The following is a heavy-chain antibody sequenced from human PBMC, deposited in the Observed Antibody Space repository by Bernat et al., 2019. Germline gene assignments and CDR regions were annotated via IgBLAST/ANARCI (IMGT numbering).Heavy chain of an antibody. Sequence: QLQLQESGPGLVKPSETLSLTCTGSGGSISSSSYYWGWIRQPPGKGLEWIGSIYYSGSTYYNRSLKSRVTISVDTSKNQFSLRLSSVTAADTAVYYCARNYGDYVDDYWGQGTLVTVSS. D-gene: IGHD4-17*01. CDR2: IYYSGST. CDR1: GGSISSSSYY. J-gene: IGHJ4*02. V-gene: IGHV4-39*01. CDR3: ARNYGDYVDDY.